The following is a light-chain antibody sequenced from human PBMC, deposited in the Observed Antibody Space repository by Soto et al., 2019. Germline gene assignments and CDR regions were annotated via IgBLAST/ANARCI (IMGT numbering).Light chain of an antibody. V-gene: IGKV3-11*01. CDR3: QQRSNWSWK. J-gene: IGKJ1*01. CDR1: EGVGSF. CDR2: DAS. Sequence: EIVLTQSPATLSLSPGERATLSCRASEGVGSFLAWYQQKPGQAPRLLIYDASNRATGIPARFSGSGSGTDFTLVISSLEPEDFAVYYCQQRSNWSWKFGQGTKVDIK.